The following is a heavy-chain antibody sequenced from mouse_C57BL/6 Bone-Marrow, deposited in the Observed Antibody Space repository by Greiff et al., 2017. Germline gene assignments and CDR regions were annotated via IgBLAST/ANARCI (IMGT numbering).Heavy chain of an antibody. J-gene: IGHJ2*01. CDR2: VLPGSGST. D-gene: IGHD2-3*01. Sequence: QVQLKQPGAELMKPGASVKLSCKATGYTFTGYWIEWVKQRPGHGLEWIGEVLPGSGSTNYNEKFKGKATITADTSSNTAYMQLSILTTEDSAIYYCARGGLDGYFDYWGQGTTLTGSS. CDR1: GYTFTGYW. V-gene: IGHV1-9*01. CDR3: ARGGLDGYFDY.